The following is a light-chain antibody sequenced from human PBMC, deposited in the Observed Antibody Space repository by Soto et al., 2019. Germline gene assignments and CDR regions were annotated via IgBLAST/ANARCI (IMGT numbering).Light chain of an antibody. Sequence: IVLTQSPGTLSLSPGERATLSCRANQSVTSSNLAWYQQKLGQAPRLLIFGASSRSTGIPDRFSGSGSGTDFTLTISRLEPADFAVYYCQQYGTSPYTFGQGTKLEIK. V-gene: IGKV3-20*01. CDR3: QQYGTSPYT. CDR1: QSVTSSN. J-gene: IGKJ2*01. CDR2: GAS.